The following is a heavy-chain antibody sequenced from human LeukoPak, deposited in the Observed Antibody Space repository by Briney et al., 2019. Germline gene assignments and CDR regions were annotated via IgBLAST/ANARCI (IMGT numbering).Heavy chain of an antibody. CDR2: ISCDGSKK. D-gene: IGHD4-11*01. CDR1: GFTFSSFA. V-gene: IGHV3-30*04. CDR3: ARDRGMTTNSFDY. Sequence: GGSLRLPCAASGFTFSSFAMHWVRQAPGKGLEWVTLISCDGSKKYYADSVKGRFTISRDNSKDTLFLQMNSLRSEDTAVYYCARDRGMTTNSFDYWGQGTLVTVSS. J-gene: IGHJ4*02.